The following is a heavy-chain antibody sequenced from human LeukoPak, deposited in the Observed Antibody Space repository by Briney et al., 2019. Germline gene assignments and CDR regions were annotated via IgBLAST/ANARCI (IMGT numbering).Heavy chain of an antibody. Sequence: SETLSLTCTVSGGSISSYYWSWIRQPPGKGLEWIGYIYYSGSTNYNPSLKSRVTISVDTSKNQFSLKLSSATAADTAVYYCARTVYRRGFDYWGQGTLVTVSS. V-gene: IGHV4-59*01. CDR3: ARTVYRRGFDY. J-gene: IGHJ4*02. CDR2: IYYSGST. D-gene: IGHD2-2*02. CDR1: GGSISSYY.